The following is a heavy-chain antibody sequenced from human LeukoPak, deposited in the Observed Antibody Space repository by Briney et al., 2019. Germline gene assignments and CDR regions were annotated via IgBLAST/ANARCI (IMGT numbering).Heavy chain of an antibody. Sequence: GGSLRLSCAASGFSFSCYWMHWVRQAPGKGLVWVSRISIDGSTTNYADSVKGRFTISRDNAKNTLYLQMNSLRAEDTAVYYCARDRGSGSYDYWGQGALVTVSS. CDR2: ISIDGSTT. V-gene: IGHV3-74*01. CDR1: GFSFSCYW. J-gene: IGHJ4*02. D-gene: IGHD1-26*01. CDR3: ARDRGSGSYDY.